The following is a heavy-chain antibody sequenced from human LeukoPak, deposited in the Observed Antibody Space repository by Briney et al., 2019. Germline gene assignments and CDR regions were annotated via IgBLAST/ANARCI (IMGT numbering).Heavy chain of an antibody. J-gene: IGHJ4*02. Sequence: GGSLRLSCAASGFTFSSYAMRWVRQSPGKGLEWVSAISGSGGSTYYADSVKGRSTISRDNSKNTLYLQMNSLRAEDTAVYYCAKDLGEWLVHFWGQGTLVTVSS. D-gene: IGHD6-19*01. CDR1: GFTFSSYA. V-gene: IGHV3-23*01. CDR2: ISGSGGST. CDR3: AKDLGEWLVHF.